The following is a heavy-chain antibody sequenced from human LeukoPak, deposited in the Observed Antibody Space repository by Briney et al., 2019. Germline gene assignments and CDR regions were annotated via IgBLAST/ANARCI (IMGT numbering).Heavy chain of an antibody. Sequence: SETLSLTCTVSGGSISSGSYDWYWIRQPAGKGLEWIGHLYTSGRMSYNPSLKSRVAISVDTSKNQFSLKLTSVTAADTAVYYCTKGRGIWGQGTLVTVSS. V-gene: IGHV4-61*09. CDR1: GGSISSGSYD. J-gene: IGHJ4*02. CDR2: LYTSGRM. CDR3: TKGRGI. D-gene: IGHD3-10*01.